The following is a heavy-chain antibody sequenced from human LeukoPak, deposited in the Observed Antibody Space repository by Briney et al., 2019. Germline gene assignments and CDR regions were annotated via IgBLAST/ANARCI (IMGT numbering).Heavy chain of an antibody. CDR2: ISYDGSNK. V-gene: IGHV3-30*18. J-gene: IGHJ6*02. Sequence: GGSLRLSCAASGLTFSSYGMHWVRQAPGKGLEWVAVISYDGSNKYYADSVKGRFTISRDNSKNTLYLQMNSLRAEDTAVYYCAKDWGPNYYYGMDVWGQGTTVTVSS. CDR3: AKDWGPNYYYGMDV. D-gene: IGHD3-16*01. CDR1: GLTFSSYG.